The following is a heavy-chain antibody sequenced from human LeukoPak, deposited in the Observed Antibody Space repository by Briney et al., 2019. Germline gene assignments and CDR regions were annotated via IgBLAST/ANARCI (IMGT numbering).Heavy chain of an antibody. V-gene: IGHV4-34*01. CDR1: GGSFSNYY. CDR2: INHSGST. Sequence: PSETLSLTCAVYGGSFSNYYWSWIRRAPGKGLEWIGEINHSGSTNYNPSLKSRVTISVDTSKNQFSLNLRSVTAADTAVYYCARRIRVYYYMDVWGEGTTVTVS. J-gene: IGHJ6*03. CDR3: ARRIRVYYYMDV.